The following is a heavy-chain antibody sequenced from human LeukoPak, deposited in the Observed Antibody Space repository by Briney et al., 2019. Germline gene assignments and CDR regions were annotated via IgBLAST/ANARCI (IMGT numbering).Heavy chain of an antibody. V-gene: IGHV4-4*07. CDR3: ARDHRRDYGDYHFDY. D-gene: IGHD4-17*01. Sequence: SETLSLTCIVSGGSISSYYWSWIRQPAGKGLEWIGRIYTSGSINYNPSLKSRVTMSVGTSKNQFSLKLTSLTAADTAVYYCARDHRRDYGDYHFDYWGQGTLVTVSS. CDR1: GGSISSYY. J-gene: IGHJ4*02. CDR2: IYTSGSI.